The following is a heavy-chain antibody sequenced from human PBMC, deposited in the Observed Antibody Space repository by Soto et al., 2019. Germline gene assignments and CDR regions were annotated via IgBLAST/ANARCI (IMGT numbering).Heavy chain of an antibody. D-gene: IGHD2-8*01. J-gene: IGHJ4*02. Sequence: GGSLRLSCTTSGFTFGDYTMGWVRQAPGKGLEWVGFISSKGFGGTTAYAPSVKGRFTISRDDSKSIAYMQMSSLKTEDTAVYYCARDLRVSIYVFDYWGQGALVSV. V-gene: IGHV3-49*04. CDR1: GFTFGDYT. CDR3: ARDLRVSIYVFDY. CDR2: ISSKGFGGTT.